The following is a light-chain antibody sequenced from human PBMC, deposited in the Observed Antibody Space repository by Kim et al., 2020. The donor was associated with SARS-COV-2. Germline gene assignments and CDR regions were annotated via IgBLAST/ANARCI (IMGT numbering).Light chain of an antibody. CDR1: SLRSYY. CDR2: GKN. V-gene: IGLV3-19*01. J-gene: IGLJ2*01. CDR3: HSRGSNGNDL. Sequence: SSELTQDPAVSVAVGQTVKITCQGDSLRSYYASWYQQKPGQAPLLVIYGKNNRPSGIPERLSGSSSGNTASLTITGAQAEDEADYYCHSRGSNGNDLFGGGTKLTVL.